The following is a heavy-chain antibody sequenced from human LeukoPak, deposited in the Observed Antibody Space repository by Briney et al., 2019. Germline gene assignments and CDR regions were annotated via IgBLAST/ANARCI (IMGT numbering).Heavy chain of an antibody. CDR1: GFTFSSYS. V-gene: IGHV3-21*01. Sequence: GGSLRLSCAASGFTFSSYSMNWVRQAPGKGLEWVSSISSSSSYIYYADSVKGRFTISRDNAKNSLYLQMNSLRAEDTAVYYCARDRHDYGVHGPWFDPWGQGTLVTVSS. J-gene: IGHJ5*02. CDR2: ISSSSSYI. CDR3: ARDRHDYGVHGPWFDP. D-gene: IGHD4-17*01.